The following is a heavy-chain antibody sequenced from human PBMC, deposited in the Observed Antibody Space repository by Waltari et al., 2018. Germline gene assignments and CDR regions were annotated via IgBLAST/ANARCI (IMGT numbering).Heavy chain of an antibody. CDR1: GGSISSYY. D-gene: IGHD6-6*01. CDR2: IYYSGST. J-gene: IGHJ4*02. V-gene: IGHV4-59*01. CDR3: ARDQSSSGWGNFDY. Sequence: QVQLQESGPGLVKPSETLSLTCTVSGGSISSYYWSWIRQPPGKGLEWIGYIYYSGSTNYNPSLKSRVTISVDTSKNQFSLKLSSVTAADTAVYDCARDQSSSGWGNFDYWGQGTLVTVSS.